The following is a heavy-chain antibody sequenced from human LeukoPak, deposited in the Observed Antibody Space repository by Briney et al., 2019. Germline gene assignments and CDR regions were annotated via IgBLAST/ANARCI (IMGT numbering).Heavy chain of an antibody. CDR3: AGGDPIDY. CDR2: VYNSGRT. D-gene: IGHD2-21*01. CDR1: GFTVSDNY. J-gene: IGHJ4*02. V-gene: IGHV3-53*01. Sequence: GGSLRLSCEASGFTVSDNYISWVRQAPGKGLEWVSIVYNSGRTYYADSVRGRFTISGDFSKNTVYLQINSLRVEDTAVYYCAGGDPIDYWGLGTLVTVSS.